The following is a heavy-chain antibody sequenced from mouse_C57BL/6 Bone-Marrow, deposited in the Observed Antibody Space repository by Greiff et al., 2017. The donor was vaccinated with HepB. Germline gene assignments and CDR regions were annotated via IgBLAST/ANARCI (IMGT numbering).Heavy chain of an antibody. CDR3: AREEDYYGSRGYYFDY. CDR2: IYPGSGST. D-gene: IGHD1-1*01. CDR1: GYTFTSYW. Sequence: QVQLQQPGAELVKPGASVKMSCKASGYTFTSYWITWVKQRPGQGLEWIGDIYPGSGSTNYNEKFKSKATLTVDTSSSTAYMQLSSLTSEDSAVYYCAREEDYYGSRGYYFDYWGQGTTLTVSS. J-gene: IGHJ2*01. V-gene: IGHV1-55*01.